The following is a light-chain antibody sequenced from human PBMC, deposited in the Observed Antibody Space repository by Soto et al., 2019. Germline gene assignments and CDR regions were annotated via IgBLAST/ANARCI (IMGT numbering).Light chain of an antibody. CDR1: KLGDKY. CDR3: QAWDSSTHLFV. Sequence: YELTQPPSVSVSPGQTASITCSGDKLGDKYACWYQQKPGQSPVLVIYQDSKRPSGIPERFSGSNSGNTATLTISGTQAMDEADYYCQAWDSSTHLFVFGTGTKLTVL. V-gene: IGLV3-1*01. J-gene: IGLJ1*01. CDR2: QDS.